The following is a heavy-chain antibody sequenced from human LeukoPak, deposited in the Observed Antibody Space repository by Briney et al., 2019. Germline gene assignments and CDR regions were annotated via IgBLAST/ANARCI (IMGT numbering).Heavy chain of an antibody. CDR2: TYYRSKWLN. J-gene: IGHJ4*02. Sequence: SQTLSLTCAISGDSFSSNSAAWNWLRQSPSRGLEWLGRTYYRSKWLNDYAVSVKSRITINPDTSENQFSLQLNSVTPEDTAVYYCARGVVRVDYWGQGTLVTVSS. V-gene: IGHV6-1*01. CDR1: GDSFSSNSAA. CDR3: ARGVVRVDY. D-gene: IGHD3-10*01.